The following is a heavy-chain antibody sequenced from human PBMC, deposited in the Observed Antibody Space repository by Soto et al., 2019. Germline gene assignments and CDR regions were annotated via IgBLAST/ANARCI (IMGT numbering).Heavy chain of an antibody. J-gene: IGHJ6*02. CDR3: ARGRVATSGRGYYYYGMDV. Sequence: SETLSLTCAVYGGSFSGYYWSWIRQPPGKGLEWIGEINHSGSTNYNPSPKSRVTISVDTSKNQFSLKLSSVTAADTAVYYCARGRVATSGRGYYYYGMDVWGQGTTVTVSS. CDR1: GGSFSGYY. V-gene: IGHV4-34*01. D-gene: IGHD5-12*01. CDR2: INHSGST.